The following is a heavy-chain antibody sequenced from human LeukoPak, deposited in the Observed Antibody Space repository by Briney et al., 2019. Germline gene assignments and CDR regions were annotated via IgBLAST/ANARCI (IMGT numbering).Heavy chain of an antibody. CDR3: ARTIFGGAREGPFYYYYYMDV. Sequence: SETLSLTCTVSGGSISSYYWSWIRQPPGKGLEWIGYIYYSGSTNYNPSLKSRVAISVDTSKNQFSLKLSSVTAADTAVYYCARTIFGGAREGPFYYYYYMDVWGKGTTVTVSS. CDR2: IYYSGST. CDR1: GGSISSYY. J-gene: IGHJ6*03. V-gene: IGHV4-59*08. D-gene: IGHD3-3*01.